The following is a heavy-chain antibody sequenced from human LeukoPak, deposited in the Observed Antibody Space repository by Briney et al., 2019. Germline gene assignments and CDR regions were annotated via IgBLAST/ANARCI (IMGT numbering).Heavy chain of an antibody. D-gene: IGHD3-22*01. Sequence: ASVKASCKASGGTFSSYAISWVRQAPGQGLEWMGRIIPIFGTANYAQKFQGRVTITTDESTSTAYMELSSLRSEDTAVYYCAGGYYMYYYYYYMDVWGKGTTVTVSS. CDR2: IIPIFGTA. CDR1: GGTFSSYA. CDR3: AGGYYMYYYYYYMDV. J-gene: IGHJ6*03. V-gene: IGHV1-69*05.